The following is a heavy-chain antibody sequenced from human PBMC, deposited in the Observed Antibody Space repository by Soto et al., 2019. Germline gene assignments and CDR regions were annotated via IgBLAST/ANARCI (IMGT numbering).Heavy chain of an antibody. V-gene: IGHV3-30*18. J-gene: IGHJ4*02. CDR1: GFTFNSYA. CDR2: ISYDGSYK. D-gene: IGHD3-22*01. CDR3: ANSGRIYYDSSGYLRY. Sequence: QVQLVESGGGVVQPGRSLRLSCAASGFTFNSYAMHWVRQAPGKGLEWVTFISYDGSYKNYADSVKGRFTISRDNSKNTLYLQMNSLRAEDTAVYYCANSGRIYYDSSGYLRYWGQGALVTVSS.